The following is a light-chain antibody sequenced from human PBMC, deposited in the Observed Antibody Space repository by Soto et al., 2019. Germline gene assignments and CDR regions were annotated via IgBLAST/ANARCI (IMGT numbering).Light chain of an antibody. Sequence: EIEMTQSPATLSVSPGERATLSCRASQSISSTLAWYQQKPGQAPRLLIYGASTRATGISARFSGSGSGTEFTLTISSLQSEDFAVYYCQQYHNWPITFGQGTRLEIK. J-gene: IGKJ5*01. V-gene: IGKV3-15*01. CDR3: QQYHNWPIT. CDR2: GAS. CDR1: QSISST.